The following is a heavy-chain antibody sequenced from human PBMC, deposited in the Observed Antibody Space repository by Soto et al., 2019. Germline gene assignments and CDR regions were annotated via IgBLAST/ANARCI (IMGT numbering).Heavy chain of an antibody. CDR1: GFSLSTTGVG. CDR3: AHRGGATVGLYYFDY. CDR2: IYWHDDK. V-gene: IGHV2-5*01. J-gene: IGHJ4*02. Sequence: SGPTLVNPTQTLTLTCTFSGFSLSTTGVGVSWIRQPPGKALEWLALIYWHDDKRYSPSLESRLTITKDTSQNQVVLTMTNMEPVDTATYYCAHRGGATVGLYYFDYWGQGARVTVSS. D-gene: IGHD3-16*01.